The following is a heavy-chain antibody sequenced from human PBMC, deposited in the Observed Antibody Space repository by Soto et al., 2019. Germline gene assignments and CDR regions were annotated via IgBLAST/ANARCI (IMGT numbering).Heavy chain of an antibody. J-gene: IGHJ4*02. CDR2: ISSGSTTI. V-gene: IGHV3-48*03. CDR1: GFTFSSYE. D-gene: IGHD2-21*01. CDR3: ARGIYDY. Sequence: EVQLVESGGGLVQPGGSLRLSCAASGFTFSSYEMNWVRQAPGKGLEWISHISSGSTTIFYSDSVRGRFTISRDNAKKSLYLQLNSLRVEDTGFYYCARGIYDYWGQGALVTVS.